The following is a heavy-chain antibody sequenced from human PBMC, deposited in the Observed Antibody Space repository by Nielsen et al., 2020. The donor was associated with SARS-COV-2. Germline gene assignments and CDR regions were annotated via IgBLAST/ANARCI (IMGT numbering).Heavy chain of an antibody. CDR1: GGSFSGYY. CDR2: ISGSGGST. D-gene: IGHD5-18*01. CDR3: ARPNGYSYGDYGY. V-gene: IGHV3-23*01. Sequence: ETLSLTCAVYGGSFSGYYWSWVRQAPGKGLEWVSAISGSGGSTYYADSVKGRFTISRDNSKNTLYLQMNSLRAEDTAVYYCARPNGYSYGDYGYWGQGTLVTVSS. J-gene: IGHJ4*02.